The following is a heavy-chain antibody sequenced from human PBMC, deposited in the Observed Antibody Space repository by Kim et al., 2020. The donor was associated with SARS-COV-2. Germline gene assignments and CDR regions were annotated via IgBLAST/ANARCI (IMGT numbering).Heavy chain of an antibody. Sequence: SENLSLTCTVSGGSMTNNWWSWIRQPPGKGLEWIGYINYSGNSNSNPSLKSRVTISIDTSRNQFSLRLSSVTAADTAVYYCARDTHYYDSGSLGDCFDSWGLGTLVTVSS. J-gene: IGHJ5*01. D-gene: IGHD3-10*01. V-gene: IGHV4-59*01. CDR2: INYSGNS. CDR1: GGSMTNNW. CDR3: ARDTHYYDSGSLGDCFDS.